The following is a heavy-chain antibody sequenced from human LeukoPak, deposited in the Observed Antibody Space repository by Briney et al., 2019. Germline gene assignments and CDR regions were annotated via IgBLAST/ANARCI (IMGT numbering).Heavy chain of an antibody. CDR2: IYSGGST. J-gene: IGHJ4*02. D-gene: IGHD1-26*01. Sequence: GGSLRLSFAASGFTVSSNYMSWVRQAPGKGLEWVSVIYSGGSTYYADSVKGRFTISRDNSKNTLYLQMNSLRAEDTAVYYCRCSVGATSVLVDYWGQGTLVTVSS. CDR1: GFTVSSNY. CDR3: RCSVGATSVLVDY. V-gene: IGHV3-53*01.